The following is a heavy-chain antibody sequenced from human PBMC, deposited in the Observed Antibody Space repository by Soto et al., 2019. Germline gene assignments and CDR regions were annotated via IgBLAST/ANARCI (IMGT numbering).Heavy chain of an antibody. CDR1: GGTFTSTA. D-gene: IGHD6-13*01. Sequence: QVLLVQSSAEVKKPGSSVKVSCKASGGTFTSTAFSWVRQAPGHGLEWMGGIIPVLGTRNYAQKFQARLTVTADASTTTVHMELSSLRSDDTAVYYCASSAGLDHLLNYYGLNVWGQGTTVTVSS. CDR3: ASSAGLDHLLNYYGLNV. V-gene: IGHV1-69*01. CDR2: IIPVLGTR. J-gene: IGHJ6*02.